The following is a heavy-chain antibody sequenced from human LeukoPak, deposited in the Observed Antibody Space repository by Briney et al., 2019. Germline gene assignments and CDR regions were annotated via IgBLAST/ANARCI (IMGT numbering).Heavy chain of an antibody. J-gene: IGHJ4*02. D-gene: IGHD3-16*01. CDR3: AKETGGGRGYDY. CDR1: GFTFSKND. V-gene: IGHV3-30*18. CDR2: LSYDGRNT. Sequence: PGGSLRLSCTASGFTFSKNDMHWVRQAPGKGLEWVAVLSYDGRNTYYAESVKGRFTISRDNTKNTLYLQMNSLRVEDTAVYYCAKETGGGRGYDYWGQGSLVTVSS.